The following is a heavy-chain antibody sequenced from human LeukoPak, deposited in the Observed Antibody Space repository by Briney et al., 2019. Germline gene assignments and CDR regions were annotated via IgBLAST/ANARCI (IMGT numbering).Heavy chain of an antibody. CDR2: IYYSGST. CDR3: ARSPRYDILTGYLYCFDY. J-gene: IGHJ4*02. D-gene: IGHD3-9*01. V-gene: IGHV4-59*08. Sequence: SETLSLTCTVSGGSISSYYWSWIRQPPGKGLEWIGYIYYSGSTNYNPSLKSRVTISVDTSKNQFSLKLSSVTAADTAVYYCARSPRYDILTGYLYCFDYWGQGTLVTVSS. CDR1: GGSISSYY.